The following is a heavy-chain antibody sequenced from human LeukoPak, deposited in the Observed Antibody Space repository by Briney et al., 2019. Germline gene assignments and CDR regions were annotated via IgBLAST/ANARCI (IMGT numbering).Heavy chain of an antibody. D-gene: IGHD1-7*01. CDR3: AKDRFVWNSVRFFDF. Sequence: GGSLRLSCAASGVTFSNYGMSWVRQAPGKGLEWVSTISGSGGSTYYANSVKGRFTISRDNSKKTLYLQMNSQRAEDTAVYVCAKDRFVWNSVRFFDFWGQGNLVTVSS. CDR2: ISGSGGST. J-gene: IGHJ4*02. CDR1: GVTFSNYG. V-gene: IGHV3-23*01.